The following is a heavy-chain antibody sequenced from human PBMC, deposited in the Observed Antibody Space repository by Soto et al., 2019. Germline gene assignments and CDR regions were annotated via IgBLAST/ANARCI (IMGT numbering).Heavy chain of an antibody. CDR3: ARAPRNFYYNGMDV. J-gene: IGHJ6*02. CDR1: GFTFIHYE. V-gene: IGHV3-48*03. CDR2: ISSGGTTI. Sequence: SLLLSCATSGFTFIHYEMNWVRQAPGKGLEWVSYISSGGTTINYAGSVKGRFTVSRDNAKNSLYLQMNSLRAEDTAVYYCARAPRNFYYNGMDVWGHGTTVTVSS.